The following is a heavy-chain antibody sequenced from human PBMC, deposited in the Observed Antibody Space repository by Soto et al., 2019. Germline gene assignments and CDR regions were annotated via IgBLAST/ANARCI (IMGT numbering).Heavy chain of an antibody. D-gene: IGHD6-19*01. CDR3: ARVGEWLVLDY. Sequence: PSQTLSLTCAISGDSVSSNSAAWNWMRQASSRGLEWLGRTYYRSKWYNDYAVSVKSRITINPDTSKNQYSLQLNSVTPEDTAVYYCARVGEWLVLDYWGQGTLVTVSS. CDR1: GDSVSSNSAA. CDR2: TYYRSKWYN. V-gene: IGHV6-1*01. J-gene: IGHJ4*02.